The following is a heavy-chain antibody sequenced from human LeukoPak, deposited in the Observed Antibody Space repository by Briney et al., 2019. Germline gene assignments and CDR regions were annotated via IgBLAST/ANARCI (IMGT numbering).Heavy chain of an antibody. Sequence: PGGSLRLSCAASGFTVNSNYMNWVRQAPGKGLDWVSVIFGADKPQYAGSVKGRFTISRDKSKNTLYLQMNSLRVEDTAVYYCARGASHSSSWYRHKQNHGYGMDVWGQGTTVTVSS. CDR2: IFGADKP. CDR1: GFTVNSNY. CDR3: ARGASHSSSWYRHKQNHGYGMDV. J-gene: IGHJ6*02. D-gene: IGHD6-13*01. V-gene: IGHV3-53*01.